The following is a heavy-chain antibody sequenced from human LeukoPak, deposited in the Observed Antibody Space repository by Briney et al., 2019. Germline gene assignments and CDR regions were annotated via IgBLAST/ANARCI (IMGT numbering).Heavy chain of an antibody. D-gene: IGHD3-10*01. CDR3: ARVNSGSYWYAFDI. Sequence: KVSCKASEYTFTGYYMHWVRQAPGQGLEWMGGIIPIFGTANYAQKFQGRVTITADKSTSTAYMELSSLRSEDTAVYYCARVNSGSYWYAFDIWGQGTMVTVSS. CDR2: IIPIFGTA. J-gene: IGHJ3*02. CDR1: EYTFTGYY. V-gene: IGHV1-69*06.